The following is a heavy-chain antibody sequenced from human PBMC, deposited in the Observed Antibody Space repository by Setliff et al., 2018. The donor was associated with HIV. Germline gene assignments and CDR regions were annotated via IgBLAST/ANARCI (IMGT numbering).Heavy chain of an antibody. J-gene: IGHJ4*02. CDR3: ARLPQD. Sequence: PSETLSLTCSIFYGSINNHDWSWIRQPPGKGLEWIGYIYDNEKTFYNPSLKSRVTITVDTSKNQISLQLTSVTAEDTALYYCARLPQDWGQGTLVTVSS. V-gene: IGHV4-59*08. CDR2: IYDNEKT. CDR1: YGSINNHD.